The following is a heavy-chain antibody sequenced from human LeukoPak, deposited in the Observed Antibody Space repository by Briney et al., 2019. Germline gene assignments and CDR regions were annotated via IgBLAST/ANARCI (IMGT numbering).Heavy chain of an antibody. Sequence: SQTLSLTCVISGDSVSNNSVVWNWIRQSPSGGLEWLGRAYYRSKWFIDYALSVKSRITINPDTSKNQLSLQLNSVTPEDTAIYFCARVVHLFCTKIGCYVGAFDVWGQGSMATVSS. V-gene: IGHV6-1*01. D-gene: IGHD2-2*01. CDR1: GDSVSNNSVV. J-gene: IGHJ3*01. CDR2: AYYRSKWFI. CDR3: ARVVHLFCTKIGCYVGAFDV.